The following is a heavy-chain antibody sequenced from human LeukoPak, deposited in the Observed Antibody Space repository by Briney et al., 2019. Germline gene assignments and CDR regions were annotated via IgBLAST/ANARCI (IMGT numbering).Heavy chain of an antibody. CDR2: INPNSGGT. CDR3: ARGDYDFWSGYPIYYFDY. D-gene: IGHD3-3*01. V-gene: IGHV1-2*02. Sequence: GASVKVSCKASGYTFTGYYMHWVRQAPGRGLEWMGWINPNSGGTNYAQKFQGRVTMTRDTSISTAYMELSRLRSDDTAVYYCARGDYDFWSGYPIYYFDYWGQGTLVTVSS. CDR1: GYTFTGYY. J-gene: IGHJ4*02.